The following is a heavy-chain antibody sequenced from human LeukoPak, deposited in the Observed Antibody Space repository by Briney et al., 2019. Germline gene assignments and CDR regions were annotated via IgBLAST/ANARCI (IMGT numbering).Heavy chain of an antibody. CDR2: ISSSSSTI. J-gene: IGHJ3*02. Sequence: PGGSLRLSCAASGFTFSSYSMNWVRQAPGKGREWVSYISSSSSTIYYADSVKGRFTISRDNAKNSLYLQMNSLRAEDTAVYYCARDLHYYDSSGYDAFDIWGQGTMVTVSS. V-gene: IGHV3-48*01. CDR3: ARDLHYYDSSGYDAFDI. CDR1: GFTFSSYS. D-gene: IGHD3-22*01.